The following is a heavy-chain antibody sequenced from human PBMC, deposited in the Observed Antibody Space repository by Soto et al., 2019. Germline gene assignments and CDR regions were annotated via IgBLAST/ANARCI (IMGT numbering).Heavy chain of an antibody. J-gene: IGHJ3*02. Sequence: QLQQWGAGLLKLSETLSLTCVVSGGSFSTYYYNWIRQSPGKGLEWIGEINHSGSNNYSPSLKRRVTMSLDTSKNQFSLKLTSVTAADTAVYYCARGGSNDWQVAFDIWGQGTMVTVSS. CDR1: GGSFSTYY. D-gene: IGHD3-9*01. CDR2: INHSGSN. V-gene: IGHV4-34*01. CDR3: ARGGSNDWQVAFDI.